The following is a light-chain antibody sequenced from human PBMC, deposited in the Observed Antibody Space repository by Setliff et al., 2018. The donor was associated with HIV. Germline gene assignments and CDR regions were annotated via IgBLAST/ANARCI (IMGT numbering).Light chain of an antibody. Sequence: QSVLTQPASVSGSPGQSITISCTGTSSDIGGYNYVSWYQQHPGKVPKLMIYEVNNRPSGVSNRFSGSKSGNTASLTISGLQAEDEADYYCSSYTSSYTFVFGTGTKVTVL. CDR1: SSDIGGYNY. V-gene: IGLV2-14*01. CDR3: SSYTSSYTFV. CDR2: EVN. J-gene: IGLJ1*01.